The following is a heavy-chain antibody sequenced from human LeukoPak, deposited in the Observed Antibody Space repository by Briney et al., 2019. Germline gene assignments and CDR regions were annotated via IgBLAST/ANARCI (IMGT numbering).Heavy chain of an antibody. Sequence: SQTLSLTCAISGDSVSSNSAAWNWIRQSPSRGLEWLGRTYYRSKWYNDYAVSVKSRITINPDTSKNQFSLKLSSVTAADTAVYYCARQGAAAGDFDYWGQGTLVTVSS. D-gene: IGHD6-13*01. CDR3: ARQGAAAGDFDY. J-gene: IGHJ4*02. CDR2: TYYRSKWYN. CDR1: GDSVSSNSAA. V-gene: IGHV6-1*01.